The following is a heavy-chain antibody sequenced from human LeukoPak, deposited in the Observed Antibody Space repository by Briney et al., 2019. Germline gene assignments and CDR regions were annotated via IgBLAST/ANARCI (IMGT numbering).Heavy chain of an antibody. CDR2: IKQDGSEK. CDR1: GVTVSSVW. D-gene: IGHD6-19*01. J-gene: IGHJ1*01. V-gene: IGHV3-7*01. CDR3: ARTPDSSGWYMDS. Sequence: RGSPRLSCGASGVTVSSVWMNWGRRAPGKGLEWVANIKQDGSEKYYVDSVRGRFTISRDNAKNSLYLQMNSLRGEDTPVYYCARTPDSSGWYMDSWGQGTLVTVSS.